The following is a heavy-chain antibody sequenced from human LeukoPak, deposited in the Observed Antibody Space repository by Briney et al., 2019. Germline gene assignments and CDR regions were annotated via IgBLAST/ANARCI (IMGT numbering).Heavy chain of an antibody. CDR3: ARDLDWILFDY. J-gene: IGHJ4*02. D-gene: IGHD3-9*01. CDR2: IRPEGTTT. Sequence: GGSLRLSCAASGFTFSTYWMHWVCQAPGKGLVWVAHIRPEGTTTAYADSVKGRFTISRDNAKNTLFLQMNSLSAEDTAVYYCARDLDWILFDYWGQGTLVTVSS. V-gene: IGHV3-74*03. CDR1: GFTFSTYW.